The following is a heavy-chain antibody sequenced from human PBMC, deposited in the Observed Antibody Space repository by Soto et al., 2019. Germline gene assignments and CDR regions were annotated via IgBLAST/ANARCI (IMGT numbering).Heavy chain of an antibody. Sequence: EVQLVDSGGGLVKPGGSLRLSCAASGFTFTTYSMNWVRQAPGKGLEWVSSISSSSYIYYADSVKGRFTISRDNAKNSLYLQMNSLRAEDTAVYYCASGSHGVNNWFDPWGQGTLVIVSS. V-gene: IGHV3-21*01. J-gene: IGHJ5*02. CDR3: ASGSHGVNNWFDP. D-gene: IGHD4-17*01. CDR2: ISSSSYI. CDR1: GFTFTTYS.